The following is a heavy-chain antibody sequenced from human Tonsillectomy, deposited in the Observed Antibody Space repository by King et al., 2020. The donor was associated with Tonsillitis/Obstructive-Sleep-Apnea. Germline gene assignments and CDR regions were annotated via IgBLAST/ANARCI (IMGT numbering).Heavy chain of an antibody. D-gene: IGHD2/OR15-2a*01. J-gene: IGHJ6*04. Sequence: LQLVQSGAEVKKPGASVKVSCKASGYTFTGYYMHWVRQAPGQGLEWMGWINPNSGGTNYAQKFQGRVTMTRDTSISTAYMELSRLRSDDTAVYYCARDRRDLVLVLPYYYYGMDVWGAGATVTVSS. CDR1: GYTFTGYY. CDR2: INPNSGGT. CDR3: ARDRRDLVLVLPYYYYGMDV. V-gene: IGHV1-2*02.